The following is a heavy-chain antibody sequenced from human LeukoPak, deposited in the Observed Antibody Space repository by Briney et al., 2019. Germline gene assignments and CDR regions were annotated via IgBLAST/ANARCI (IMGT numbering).Heavy chain of an antibody. CDR1: GGTFSSYA. V-gene: IGHV1-69*04. J-gene: IGHJ6*02. CDR2: ITPILGIA. CDR3: ARDLVQLERRYYGMDV. Sequence: SVKVSCKASGGTFSSYAISWVRQAPGQGLEWMGRITPILGIANYAQKFQGRVTITADKSTSTAYMELSSLRSEDTAVYYCARDLVQLERRYYGMDVWGQGTTVTVSS. D-gene: IGHD1-1*01.